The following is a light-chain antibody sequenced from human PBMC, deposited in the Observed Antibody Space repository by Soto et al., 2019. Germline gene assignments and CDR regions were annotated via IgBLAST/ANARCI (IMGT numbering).Light chain of an antibody. CDR2: AVS. CDR1: QGISSY. Sequence: DIQLTQSPSFLSASVGDRVTITCRASQGISSYLAWNQQKPGKDPKRLIYAVSTLQSVVPSRFSGSVCGTEFTLTSRSLQPEDVATYYCQQLKSYPLTFGGGTKVEIK. V-gene: IGKV1-9*01. CDR3: QQLKSYPLT. J-gene: IGKJ4*01.